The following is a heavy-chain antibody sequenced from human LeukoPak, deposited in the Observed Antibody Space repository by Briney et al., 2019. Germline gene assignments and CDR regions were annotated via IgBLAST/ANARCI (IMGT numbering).Heavy chain of an antibody. CDR2: IYYSGST. CDR3: ARTRYDSSGLDAFDI. D-gene: IGHD3-22*01. V-gene: IGHV4-39*07. J-gene: IGHJ3*02. CDR1: GGSISSSSYY. Sequence: PSETLSLTCTVSGGSISSSSYYWGWIRQPPGKGLEWIGSIYYSGSTYYNPSLKSRVTISVDTSKNQFSLKLSSVTAADTAVYYCARTRYDSSGLDAFDIWGQGTMVTVSS.